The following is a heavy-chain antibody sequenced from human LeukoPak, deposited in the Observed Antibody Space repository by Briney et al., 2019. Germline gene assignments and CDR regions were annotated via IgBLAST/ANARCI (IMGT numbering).Heavy chain of an antibody. V-gene: IGHV4-34*01. CDR1: GGSFSGYY. Sequence: SETLSLTCAVYGGSFSGYYWSWIRQPPGKGLEWIGEINHSGSTNYNPSLKSRVTISVDTPKNQFSLKLSSVTAADTAVYYCARGTRLEAASEPYYLDYWGQGTLVTVSS. CDR3: ARGTRLEAASEPYYLDY. J-gene: IGHJ4*02. CDR2: INHSGST. D-gene: IGHD1-1*01.